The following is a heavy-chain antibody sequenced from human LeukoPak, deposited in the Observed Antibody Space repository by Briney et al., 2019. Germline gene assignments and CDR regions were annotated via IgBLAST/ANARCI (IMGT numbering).Heavy chain of an antibody. Sequence: GGSLRLSCVASGFSFSSYWMSWVRQTPGKGLEWVANIKQEGSARYYVDSVTGRFTISRDNAMNSLYLQMNSLRVEDTAVYYCARDPGIAAAGTVGYFDSWGQGVLVTVSS. V-gene: IGHV3-7*01. D-gene: IGHD6-13*01. CDR3: ARDPGIAAAGTVGYFDS. J-gene: IGHJ4*02. CDR1: GFSFSSYW. CDR2: IKQEGSAR.